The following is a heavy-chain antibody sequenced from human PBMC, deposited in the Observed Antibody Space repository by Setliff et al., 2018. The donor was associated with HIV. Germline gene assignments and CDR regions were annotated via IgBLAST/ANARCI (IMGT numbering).Heavy chain of an antibody. Sequence: TLSLTCSIFYGSINNHYWTWIRQPPGKGLEWIGYIYYTGSTNYNPSLKSRGTMSVDTSKNQFSLQLNAVTTADTAVYYCARAPSMITFGGVTGPDAFDIWGQGTMVTVSS. CDR2: IYYTGST. CDR3: ARAPSMITFGGVTGPDAFDI. D-gene: IGHD3-16*01. V-gene: IGHV4-59*11. CDR1: YGSINNHY. J-gene: IGHJ3*02.